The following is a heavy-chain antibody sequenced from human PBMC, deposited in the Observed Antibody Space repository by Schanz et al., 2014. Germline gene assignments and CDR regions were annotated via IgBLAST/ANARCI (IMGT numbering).Heavy chain of an antibody. Sequence: EVQLVESGGGLVHPGGSLRLSCAASGFTFSNYDMHWVRQAIGKGLEWVSGIGPASDPYYAGSVKGRFTISRENGKNSLYRQMNSLRAGDTAVYYCARGRRGDCRRTSCTYYFDYWGQGTLVTVSS. CDR2: IGPASDP. CDR1: GFTFSNYD. V-gene: IGHV3-13*05. J-gene: IGHJ4*02. D-gene: IGHD2-2*01. CDR3: ARGRRGDCRRTSCTYYFDY.